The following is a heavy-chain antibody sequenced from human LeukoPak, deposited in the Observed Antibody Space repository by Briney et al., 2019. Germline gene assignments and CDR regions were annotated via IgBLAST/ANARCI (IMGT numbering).Heavy chain of an antibody. D-gene: IGHD5-18*01. CDR1: GGSISSGSYY. J-gene: IGHJ4*02. V-gene: IGHV4-61*02. CDR3: ARERTDTSMDY. CDR2: IYTSGST. Sequence: SETLSLTGTVSGGSISSGSYYWTWIRQPAGKGLEWIGRIYTSGSTNHNPSLKSRATISLDTSKNQFSLKLISVTAADTAVYFCARERTDTSMDYWGQGTLVTVSS.